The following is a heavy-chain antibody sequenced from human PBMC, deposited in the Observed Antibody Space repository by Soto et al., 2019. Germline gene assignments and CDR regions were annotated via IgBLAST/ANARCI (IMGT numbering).Heavy chain of an antibody. CDR1: GGTFSSYT. CDR3: ARAGRDYGSGSYLGAFDI. Sequence: SVKVSCKASGGTFSSYTISWVRQAPGQGLEWMGRIIPILGIANYAQKFQGRVTITADKSTSTAYMELSSLRSEDTAVYYCARAGRDYGSGSYLGAFDIWGQGTMVTISS. V-gene: IGHV1-69*02. J-gene: IGHJ3*02. D-gene: IGHD3-10*01. CDR2: IIPILGIA.